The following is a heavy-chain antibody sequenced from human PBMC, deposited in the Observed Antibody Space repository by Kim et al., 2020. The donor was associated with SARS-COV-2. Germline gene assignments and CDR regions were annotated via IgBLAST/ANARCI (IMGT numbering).Heavy chain of an antibody. J-gene: IGHJ5*02. CDR1: GGSISSYY. D-gene: IGHD2-2*01. Sequence: SETLSLTCTVSGGSISSYYWSWIRQPPGKGLEWIGYIYYSGSTNYNPSLKSRVTISVDTSKSQFSLKLSSVTAADTAVYYCARGPGVPREGGAWFDPWGQGTLVTVSS. CDR3: ARGPGVPREGGAWFDP. V-gene: IGHV4-59*13. CDR2: IYYSGST.